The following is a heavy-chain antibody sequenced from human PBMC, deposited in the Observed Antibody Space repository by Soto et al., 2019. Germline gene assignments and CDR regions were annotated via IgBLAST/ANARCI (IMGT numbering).Heavy chain of an antibody. CDR1: AYAVTSHY. Sequence: QVQLVQSGAEMRKPGASVTVSCKASAYAVTSHYMHWVRQAPGQGLEWMGIINPSGDTTSYAQRFQGRVTMTSDTSTSTVYMELSSLRSEDTDVYYCARDRCTSPNCYFEHDVDVWGQGTTVTVSS. CDR3: ARDRCTSPNCYFEHDVDV. V-gene: IGHV1-46*01. D-gene: IGHD2-2*01. CDR2: INPSGDTT. J-gene: IGHJ6*02.